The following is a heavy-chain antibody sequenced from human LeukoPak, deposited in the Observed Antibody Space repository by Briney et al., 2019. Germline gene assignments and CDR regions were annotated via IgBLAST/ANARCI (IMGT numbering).Heavy chain of an antibody. CDR1: GFTCTNNW. CDR3: ATVSEF. Sequence: GGSLTLPSAASGFTCTNNWMHGVPQVPGKGLVWVAGINNDGPGTFYADSVQGRFTISRDNAKHTVYLQMNTMRPEDTALSHCATVSEFWGQGTLVTVSS. CDR2: INNDGPGT. V-gene: IGHV3-74*01. J-gene: IGHJ4*02.